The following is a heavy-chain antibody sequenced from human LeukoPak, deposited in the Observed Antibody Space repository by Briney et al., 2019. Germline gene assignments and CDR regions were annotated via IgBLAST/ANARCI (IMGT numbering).Heavy chain of an antibody. V-gene: IGHV3-74*01. D-gene: IGHD3-10*01. CDR1: GFTFXSYW. CDR2: INSDGSTT. Sequence: GSLRLSXXXSGFTFXSYWMHWVRHAPGKGLVWISRINSDGSTTSYADSVKGRFTISRDNAKNTLYLQMNSLRAEDTAVYYCARGNYYGQDYWGQGTLVTVSS. J-gene: IGHJ4*02. CDR3: ARGNYYGQDY.